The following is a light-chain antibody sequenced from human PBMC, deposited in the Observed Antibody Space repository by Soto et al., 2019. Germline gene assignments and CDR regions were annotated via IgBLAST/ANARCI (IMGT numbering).Light chain of an antibody. CDR1: QSVSSN. V-gene: IGKV3-15*01. Sequence: EIVMTQSPATLSVSPGERATLSCRASQSVSSNLAWYQQKAGQAPRVLIYGASTRATGCPARFSGSGSGTEFTLTISSLQSEDFAVYYCQQYNAWPPHFGPGTKVDIK. CDR3: QQYNAWPPH. CDR2: GAS. J-gene: IGKJ3*01.